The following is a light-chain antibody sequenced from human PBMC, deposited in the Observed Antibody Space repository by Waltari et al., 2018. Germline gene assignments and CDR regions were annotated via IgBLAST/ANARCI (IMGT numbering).Light chain of an antibody. CDR3: SSWDDSLSGRV. Sequence: QSVLTQAPSMSGTPGQRVTISCSGSTSDIGNNYVYWYQQRPGTAPKLLIYGRDQRPQGVPDRFSGAKSGTSASLAISGRRSEDEADYYCSSWDDSLSGRVFGGGTKLTVL. J-gene: IGLJ3*02. CDR1: TSDIGNNY. CDR2: GRD. V-gene: IGLV1-47*02.